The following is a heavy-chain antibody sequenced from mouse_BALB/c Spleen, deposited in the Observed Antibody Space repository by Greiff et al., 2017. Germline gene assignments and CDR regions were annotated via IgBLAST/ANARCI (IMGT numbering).Heavy chain of an antibody. D-gene: IGHD3-1*01. CDR1: GFNIKDTY. Sequence: EVKLQQSGAELVKPGASVKLSCTASGFNIKDTYMHWVKQRPEQGLEWIGRIDPANGNTKYDPKFQGKATITADTSSNTAYLQLSSLTSEDTAVYYCARSQLGPAWFAYWGQGTLVTVSA. CDR2: IDPANGNT. J-gene: IGHJ3*01. V-gene: IGHV14-3*02. CDR3: ARSQLGPAWFAY.